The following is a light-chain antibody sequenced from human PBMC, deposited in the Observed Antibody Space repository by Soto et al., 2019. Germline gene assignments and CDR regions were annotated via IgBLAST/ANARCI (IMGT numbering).Light chain of an antibody. CDR3: SSYTSSSLYV. J-gene: IGLJ1*01. CDR1: SSDVGGYNY. CDR2: EVG. Sequence: QSALTQPASVSGSPGQSITISCTGTSSDVGGYNYVSWYQQHPGKAPKLMIYEVGNRPSGVSNRFSGSKSGNTASLTISGLQAEDEADYYCSSYTSSSLYVFGTGTKVTVL. V-gene: IGLV2-14*01.